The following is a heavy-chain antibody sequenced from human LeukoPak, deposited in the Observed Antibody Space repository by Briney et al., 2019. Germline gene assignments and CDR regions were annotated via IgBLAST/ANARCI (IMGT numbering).Heavy chain of an antibody. Sequence: ASVKVSCKASGYTFTRYEINWVRQATGQGLEWMGWMNPNSGNTGYAQKFQGRVTMTRNTSISTAYMELSRLRSEDTAVYYCARVFGSWYRYYYYYLDVWGKGTTVTVSS. V-gene: IGHV1-8*01. CDR2: MNPNSGNT. CDR3: ARVFGSWYRYYYYYLDV. J-gene: IGHJ6*03. CDR1: GYTFTRYE. D-gene: IGHD6-13*01.